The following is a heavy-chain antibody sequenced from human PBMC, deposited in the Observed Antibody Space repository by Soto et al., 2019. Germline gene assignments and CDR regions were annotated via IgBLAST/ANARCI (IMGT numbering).Heavy chain of an antibody. J-gene: IGHJ6*01. CDR2: IHHSGAT. Sequence: SATLSLTCAVSGASITGDNWWSWVRQPPGKGLEWIGEIHHSGATNYNPSLKRRVTISVDGSKNQFSLKLNSVTAADTAMFYCATQGFYRMGVWGRGTTVT. CDR3: ATQGFYRMGV. V-gene: IGHV4-4*02. CDR1: GASITGDNW.